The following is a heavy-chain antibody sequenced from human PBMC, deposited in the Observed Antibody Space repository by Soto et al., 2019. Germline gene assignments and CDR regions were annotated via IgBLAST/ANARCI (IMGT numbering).Heavy chain of an antibody. V-gene: IGHV1-18*01. CDR1: GYTFTSYG. J-gene: IGHJ4*02. Sequence: ASVQVSCKASGYTFTSYGISWVRQAPGQGLEWMGWISAYNGNTNYAQKLQGRVTMTTDTSTSTAYMELRSLRSDDTAVYYCARDIVTWSGYYAAHDYWGQGTLVTVSS. D-gene: IGHD3-3*01. CDR2: ISAYNGNT. CDR3: ARDIVTWSGYYAAHDY.